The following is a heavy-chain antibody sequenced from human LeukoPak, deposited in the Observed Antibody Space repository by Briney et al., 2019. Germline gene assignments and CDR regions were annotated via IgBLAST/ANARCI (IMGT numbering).Heavy chain of an antibody. CDR2: INPSGGST. J-gene: IGHJ5*02. V-gene: IGHV1-46*01. CDR3: ARDVTIFGVVISFDP. CDR1: GYTFTSYY. Sequence: ASVNVSCKASGYTFTSYYMHWVRQAPGQGLEWMGIINPSGGSTSCAQKFQGRVTMTRDTSTSTVYMELSSLRSEDTAVYYCARDVTIFGVVISFDPWGQGTLVTVSS. D-gene: IGHD3-3*01.